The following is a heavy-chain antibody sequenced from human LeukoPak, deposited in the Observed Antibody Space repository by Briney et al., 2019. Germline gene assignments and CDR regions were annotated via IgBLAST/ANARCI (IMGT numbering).Heavy chain of an antibody. V-gene: IGHV4-30-2*01. CDR3: ARGLHSSGWYADY. J-gene: IGHJ4*02. D-gene: IGHD6-19*01. CDR1: GGSISSGGYS. Sequence: SETLSLTCAVSGGSISSGGYSWSWIRRPPGKGLEWIGYIYHSGSTYYNPSLKSRVTISVDRSKNQFSLKLSSVTAADTAVYYCARGLHSSGWYADYWGQGTLVTVSS. CDR2: IYHSGST.